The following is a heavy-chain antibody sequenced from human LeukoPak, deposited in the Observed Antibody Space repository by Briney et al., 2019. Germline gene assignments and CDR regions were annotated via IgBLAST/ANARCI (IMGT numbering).Heavy chain of an antibody. Sequence: GGSLRLSCAASGSMFSNYAMSWVRQAPGKGLEWVSVITGRGGDTYYADSVKGRFTISRDNSKNTLFLQMNSLRAEDTAVYYCAIERGNWGQGTLVTVSS. J-gene: IGHJ4*02. CDR2: ITGRGGDT. V-gene: IGHV3-23*01. CDR3: AIERGN. CDR1: GSMFSNYA.